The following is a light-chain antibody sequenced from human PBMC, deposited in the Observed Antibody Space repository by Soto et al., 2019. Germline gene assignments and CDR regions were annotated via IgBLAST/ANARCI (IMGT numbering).Light chain of an antibody. Sequence: IQLTQSPSSLSASVGDRVTITCRASQTISSWLAWYQQKPGKAPKRLIYAASSLQSGVPSSFSGSGSGTEFTLTISSLQPDDFATYYCQQYNSYSTFGQGTKVDI. CDR2: AAS. V-gene: IGKV1-5*01. CDR1: QTISSW. CDR3: QQYNSYST. J-gene: IGKJ1*01.